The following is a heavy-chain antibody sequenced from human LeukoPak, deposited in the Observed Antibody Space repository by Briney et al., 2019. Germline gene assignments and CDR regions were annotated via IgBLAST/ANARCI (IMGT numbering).Heavy chain of an antibody. V-gene: IGHV3-7*03. CDR3: AKDEAVAGTYYYYGMDV. D-gene: IGHD6-19*01. J-gene: IGHJ6*02. CDR2: IKQDGSET. CDR1: GFTFSSFL. Sequence: GGSLRLSCAASGFTFSSFLMSWVRQAPGKGLQWVANIKQDGSETFYVDSVKGRFTISRDNAKNSLYLQMNSLRAEDTALYYCAKDEAVAGTYYYYGMDVWGQGTTVTVSS.